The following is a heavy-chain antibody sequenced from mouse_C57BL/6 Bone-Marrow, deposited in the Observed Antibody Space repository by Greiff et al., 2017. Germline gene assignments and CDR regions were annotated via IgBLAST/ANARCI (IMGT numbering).Heavy chain of an antibody. Sequence: QVQLQQPGTELVKPGASVKLSCKASGYTFTSYWMHWVKQRPGQGLEWIGNINPSNGGTNYNEKFKSKATLPVDKSSSTAYMQLSSLTSEDSAVYECARGGYDGYLNYFDYWGQGTTLTGSS. V-gene: IGHV1-53*01. CDR3: ARGGYDGYLNYFDY. CDR2: INPSNGGT. CDR1: GYTFTSYW. J-gene: IGHJ2*01. D-gene: IGHD2-3*01.